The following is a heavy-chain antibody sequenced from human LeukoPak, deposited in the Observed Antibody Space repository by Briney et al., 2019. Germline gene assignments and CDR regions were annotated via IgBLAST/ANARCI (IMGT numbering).Heavy chain of an antibody. Sequence: PGRSLRLSCAASGFTFSSYAMHWVRQAPGKGLEWVAVISYDGSNKYYADSVKGRFTISRDNSENTLYLQMNSLRAEDTAVYYCARERYCSSTSCYTDYYYYYGMDVWGQGTTVTVSS. CDR2: ISYDGSNK. D-gene: IGHD2-2*02. CDR3: ARERYCSSTSCYTDYYYYYGMDV. J-gene: IGHJ6*02. CDR1: GFTFSSYA. V-gene: IGHV3-30-3*01.